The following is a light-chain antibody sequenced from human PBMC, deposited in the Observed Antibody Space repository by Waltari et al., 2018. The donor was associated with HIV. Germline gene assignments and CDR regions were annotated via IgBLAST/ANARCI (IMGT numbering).Light chain of an antibody. Sequence: QSALTQPASVSGSPGQSITISCTGTSSDIGTYNYVSWYQQPPGKAPKLMIYDVSHRPSGVSNRCSGSKSGNTASLTISALQAEDEADYYCSSYTSSSTPVVFGGGTKLTVL. CDR2: DVS. CDR1: SSDIGTYNY. J-gene: IGLJ2*01. V-gene: IGLV2-14*01. CDR3: SSYTSSSTPVV.